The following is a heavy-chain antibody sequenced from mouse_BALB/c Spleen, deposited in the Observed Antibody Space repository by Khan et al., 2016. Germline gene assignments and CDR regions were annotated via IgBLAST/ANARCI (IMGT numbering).Heavy chain of an antibody. V-gene: IGHV1S137*01. CDR2: ISIYYDNT. D-gene: IGHD2-4*01. CDR3: ARRYDYAVGYFAV. Sequence: VQLQEAGPELVRPGESEQISCKGSGYTFTDYAMHWVKQSHAKSLEWSGVISIYYDNTNYNQKFKGKATMTVAKSSRTAYLELDRLSSEDSAFYYCARRYDYAVGYFAVWGAVTTVTVSS. CDR1: GYTFTDYA. J-gene: IGHJ1*01.